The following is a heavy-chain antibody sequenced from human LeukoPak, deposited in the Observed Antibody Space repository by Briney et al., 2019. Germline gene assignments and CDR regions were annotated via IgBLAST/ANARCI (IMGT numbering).Heavy chain of an antibody. CDR1: GFTFSSYW. V-gene: IGHV3-53*05. Sequence: GGSLRLSCAASGFTFSSYWMTWVRQAPGKGLECISVIYSGGTTYYADPVKGRFSISRDNSKNTLYLQMNSLRPEDTAVYFCAREPSLYYFDYWGQGTLVTVSS. CDR3: AREPSLYYFDY. CDR2: IYSGGTT. J-gene: IGHJ4*02.